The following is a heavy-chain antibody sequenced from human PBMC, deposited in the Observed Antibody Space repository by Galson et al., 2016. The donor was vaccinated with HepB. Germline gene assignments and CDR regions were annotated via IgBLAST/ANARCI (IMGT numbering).Heavy chain of an antibody. CDR3: ARQSLGYTYADDAFDI. CDR2: IYTSGST. CDR1: GGSIRINSYY. D-gene: IGHD5-18*01. V-gene: IGHV4-61*02. Sequence: TLSLTCTVSGGSIRINSYYWTWIRQPAGKGLEWIGRIYTSGSTNYNPSLKSRVTISIDASKNEFSLRLSSVTAADTAGYYCARQSLGYTYADDAFDIWGQGTTVTVSS. J-gene: IGHJ3*02.